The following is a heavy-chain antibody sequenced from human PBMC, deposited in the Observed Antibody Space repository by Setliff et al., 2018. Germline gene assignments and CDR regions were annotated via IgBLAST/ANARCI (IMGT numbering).Heavy chain of an antibody. V-gene: IGHV3-30*07. CDR1: GVTFSRHA. Sequence: GGSLRLSCAASGVTFSRHAMHWVRQAPDKGLEWVAVMSNDGSDKNYADSVKGRFTISRDNSKNTLYLQMNSLSAEDSAVYYCVGDPPQSGYAFAIWGQGTMVTVSS. D-gene: IGHD7-27*01. CDR3: VGDPPQSGYAFAI. J-gene: IGHJ3*02. CDR2: MSNDGSDK.